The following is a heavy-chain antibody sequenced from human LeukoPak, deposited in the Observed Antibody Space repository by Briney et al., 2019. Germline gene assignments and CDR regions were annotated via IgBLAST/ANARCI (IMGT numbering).Heavy chain of an antibody. CDR2: IKQDGTEE. J-gene: IGHJ1*01. D-gene: IGHD4-23*01. CDR1: GFTFSSSW. Sequence: GGSLRLSCVASGFTFSSSWMSWVRRAPGKGLEWVANIKQDGTEEYYVDSVRGRFTISRDNTKNSLYLQMNSLRAEDTAVYYCARRGDGYGGMTARYFQHWGQGTLVTVSS. CDR3: ARRGDGYGGMTARYFQH. V-gene: IGHV3-7*01.